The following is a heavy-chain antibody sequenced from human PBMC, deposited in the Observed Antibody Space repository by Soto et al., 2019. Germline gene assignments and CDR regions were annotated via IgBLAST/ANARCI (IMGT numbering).Heavy chain of an antibody. Sequence: QVQLVQSGPEVKKPGASVKVSCKSSGYIFTNYDITWARQVPGQGLEWMGWISAYNGDSNYAEKFQGRVTMTTDTSTTTAYMELRSLRSDDTAVYYCARGGDYFDYWGQGTLDTVSS. CDR1: GYIFTNYD. V-gene: IGHV1-18*01. CDR3: ARGGDYFDY. J-gene: IGHJ4*02. CDR2: ISAYNGDS.